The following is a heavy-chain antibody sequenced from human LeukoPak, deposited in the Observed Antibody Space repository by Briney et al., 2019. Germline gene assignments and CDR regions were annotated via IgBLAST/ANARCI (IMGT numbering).Heavy chain of an antibody. J-gene: IGHJ4*02. CDR1: EFTFSLYA. CDR3: ARDTYQPGLIDC. Sequence: GGSLRLSCAASEFTFSLYAMNWVRQAPGKGLEWVSYINDVSSDIHYADSVKGRFTISRDNAKNTLYLQMNSLRAGDTAVYYCARDTYQPGLIDCWGQGTLVTVSS. V-gene: IGHV3-21*05. D-gene: IGHD2-2*01. CDR2: INDVSSDI.